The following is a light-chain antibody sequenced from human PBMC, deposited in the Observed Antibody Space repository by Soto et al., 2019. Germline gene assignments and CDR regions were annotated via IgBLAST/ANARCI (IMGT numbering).Light chain of an antibody. J-gene: IGKJ1*01. V-gene: IGKV3-20*01. Sequence: IVLTQSPGTLSLSPGERATLSCRASQSISSNYVAWYQQKPGQAPRLLIYGAFARAAGIPGRFSGSASGTDFTLTISSLEPEDFAVYFCQHYDASTWTFGQGTKVE. CDR3: QHYDASTWT. CDR2: GAF. CDR1: QSISSNY.